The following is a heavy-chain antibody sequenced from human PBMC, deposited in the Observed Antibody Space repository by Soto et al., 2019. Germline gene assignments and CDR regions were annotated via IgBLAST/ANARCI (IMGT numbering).Heavy chain of an antibody. CDR1: GFSFSSYG. V-gene: IGHV3-33*01. Sequence: QVQLVESGGGVVQPGRSLRLSCAASGFSFSSYGMHWVRQAPGKGLEWVAVIWYDGSNKNYADSVKGRFTISRDNSKNTLYLQMNSLRAEDTAVYYCARDDYGDYWYFDLWGCGTLVTVSS. CDR2: IWYDGSNK. D-gene: IGHD4-17*01. J-gene: IGHJ2*01. CDR3: ARDDYGDYWYFDL.